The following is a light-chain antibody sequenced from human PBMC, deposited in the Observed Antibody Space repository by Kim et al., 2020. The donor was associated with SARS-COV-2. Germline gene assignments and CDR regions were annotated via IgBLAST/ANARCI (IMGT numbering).Light chain of an antibody. CDR2: RNN. J-gene: IGLJ3*02. CDR3: SARDSGISAWV. Sequence: TATPTCTVNSDNVGIQGEYGLLQHQGHPPKLLSYRNNNRPSGISERVSASRSGNTASLTITGRQPEDEADYDCSARDSGISAWVFGGGTQLTVL. V-gene: IGLV10-54*01. CDR1: SDNVGIQG.